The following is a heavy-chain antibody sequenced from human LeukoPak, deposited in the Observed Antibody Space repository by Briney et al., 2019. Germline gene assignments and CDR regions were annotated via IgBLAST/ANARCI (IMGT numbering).Heavy chain of an antibody. CDR1: GYSISSGYC. Sequence: SETLSLTCTVSGYSISSGYCWGWIRQPPGKGLEWIGSIYHSGSTYYNPSLKSRVTISVDTSKNQFSLKLSSVTAADTAVYYCARASRGLEPYNWFDPWGQGTLVTVSS. V-gene: IGHV4-38-2*02. J-gene: IGHJ5*02. CDR3: ARASRGLEPYNWFDP. CDR2: IYHSGST. D-gene: IGHD1-1*01.